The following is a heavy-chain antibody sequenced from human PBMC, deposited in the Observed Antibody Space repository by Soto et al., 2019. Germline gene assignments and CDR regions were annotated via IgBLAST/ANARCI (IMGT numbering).Heavy chain of an antibody. CDR3: ARFTYKSGFNWFDP. D-gene: IGHD5-12*01. CDR1: GASLNGDY. V-gene: IGHV4-59*03. Sequence: SETLSLTCTVSGASLNGDYWSWIRQSPGKGLEWIVYIYHMGGTDYNPSLKSRVTMSIAKSKNQFSLNLRSVTAADTAVYFCARFTYKSGFNWFDPWGQGTQVTVS. CDR2: IYHMGGT. J-gene: IGHJ5*02.